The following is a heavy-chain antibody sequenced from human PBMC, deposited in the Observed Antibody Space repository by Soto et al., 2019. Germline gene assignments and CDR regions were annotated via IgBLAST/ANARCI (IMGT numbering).Heavy chain of an antibody. J-gene: IGHJ2*01. CDR1: GFIFSSYS. V-gene: IGHV3-64*07. CDR3: AREAGTPGLWYFDL. D-gene: IGHD1-1*01. Sequence: EVQLVESGGGLVQPGGSLRLSCSGSGFIFSSYSIHWVRQTTGKRLEYVSAISGGAEATYHTESVKGRFTISRDNSKNMVYVQMDRLNVEDMAVCHRAREAGTPGLWYFDLWGHGTLVTVSS. CDR2: ISGGAEAT.